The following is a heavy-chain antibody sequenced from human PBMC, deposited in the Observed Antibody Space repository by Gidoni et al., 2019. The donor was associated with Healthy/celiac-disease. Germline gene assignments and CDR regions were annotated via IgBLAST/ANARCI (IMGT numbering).Heavy chain of an antibody. J-gene: IGHJ6*02. V-gene: IGHV3-53*02. CDR3: ARERYGVGYYYYGMDV. CDR1: GFTFSSNY. Sequence: VPLVETGGGLIQPGGSLRLSCAASGFTFSSNYMSWVRQAPGKGLEGVSVIYSGGSTYYADSVKGRFTISRDKSKNTWYLQMNSLRAEDTAVYYCARERYGVGYYYYGMDVWGQGTTVTVSS. D-gene: IGHD4-17*01. CDR2: IYSGGST.